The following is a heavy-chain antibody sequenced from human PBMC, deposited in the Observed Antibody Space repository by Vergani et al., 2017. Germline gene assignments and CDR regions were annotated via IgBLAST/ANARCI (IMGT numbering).Heavy chain of an antibody. J-gene: IGHJ4*02. V-gene: IGHV3-74*03. CDR3: AREERSNTSPFVGD. Sequence: DVHLAESGGGFFQPGGSLRLSCSASGFSFNSYWMHWVRQVPGKGLLWVSRIKSDGSITAYADSVKGRFTISRDNSKNTVYLQMNSLKAEDRATYYCAREERSNTSPFVGDCGQGSLVTV. D-gene: IGHD2/OR15-2a*01. CDR2: IKSDGSIT. CDR1: GFSFNSYW.